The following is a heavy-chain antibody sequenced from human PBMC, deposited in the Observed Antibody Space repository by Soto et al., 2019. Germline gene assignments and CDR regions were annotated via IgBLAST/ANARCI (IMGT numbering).Heavy chain of an antibody. CDR3: ARVVVVPAAANWFDP. V-gene: IGHV4-30-2*01. D-gene: IGHD2-2*01. CDR1: GGSIISGGYS. J-gene: IGHJ5*02. Sequence: TLSLTCSVSGGSIISGGYSWSWIRQPPGKGLEWIGYIYHSGSTYYNPSLKSRVTISVDRSKNQFSLKLSSVTAADTAVYYCARVVVVPAAANWFDPWGQGNLVTVSS. CDR2: IYHSGST.